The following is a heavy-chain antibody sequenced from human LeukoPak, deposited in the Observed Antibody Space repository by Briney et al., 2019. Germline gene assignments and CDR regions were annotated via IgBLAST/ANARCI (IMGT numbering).Heavy chain of an antibody. J-gene: IGHJ4*02. CDR2: IWYDGSNK. CDR3: AKDALALRYFDWLPRSYFDY. V-gene: IGHV3-33*06. D-gene: IGHD3-9*01. CDR1: GFTFSSYG. Sequence: PGGSLRLSCAASGFTFSSYGMHWVRQAPGKGLGWVAVIWYDGSNKYYADSLKGRFTISRANSKNTLYLQMNSLRAEDTAVYYCAKDALALRYFDWLPRSYFDYWGQGTLVTVSS.